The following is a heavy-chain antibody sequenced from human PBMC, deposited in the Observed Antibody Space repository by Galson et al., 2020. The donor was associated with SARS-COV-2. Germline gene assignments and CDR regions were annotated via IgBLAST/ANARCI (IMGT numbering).Heavy chain of an antibody. CDR3: AKRRSIAVAGYDYYYGMDV. CDR2: ISGTGGHT. CDR1: SFTFSNYA. D-gene: IGHD6-19*01. V-gene: IGHV3-23*01. J-gene: IGHJ6*02. Sequence: GATLKISCAASSFTFSNYAMSWVRKAPEQGQAQVSAISGTGGHTYYADSVKGRFTISRDNTKNTLYLQMNSLRAEDTAVYYCAKRRSIAVAGYDYYYGMDVWGQGATVTVSS.